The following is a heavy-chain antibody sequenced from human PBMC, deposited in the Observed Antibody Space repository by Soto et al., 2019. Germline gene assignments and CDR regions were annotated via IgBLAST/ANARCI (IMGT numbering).Heavy chain of an antibody. V-gene: IGHV3-30*18. CDR1: GFTFSSDG. CDR2: IAYDGSNK. CDR3: AKVGPLAEPGLDY. D-gene: IGHD6-13*01. J-gene: IGHJ4*02. Sequence: QVQLVESGGGVVQPGRSLRLSCAASGFTFSSDGMHWFRQAPGKGLEWVTVIAYDGSNKYYADSVKGRFTISRDNSKNTLSLQMNSLTAADTAVYYCAKVGPLAEPGLDYWGQGTLVTVSS.